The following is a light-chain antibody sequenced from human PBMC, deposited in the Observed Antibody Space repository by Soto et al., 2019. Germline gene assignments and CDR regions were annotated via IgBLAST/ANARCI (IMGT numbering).Light chain of an antibody. Sequence: EIVLTQSPGTLSLSPGERATLSCRASERLSSVYLAWYQQRPGQPPRLLIYGASNRATGIPDRFSGSGSGTDFTLIINRLEPEDVAIYYCQQYGGSPRITFGQGTRLEL. J-gene: IGKJ5*01. V-gene: IGKV3-20*01. CDR3: QQYGGSPRIT. CDR1: ERLSSVY. CDR2: GAS.